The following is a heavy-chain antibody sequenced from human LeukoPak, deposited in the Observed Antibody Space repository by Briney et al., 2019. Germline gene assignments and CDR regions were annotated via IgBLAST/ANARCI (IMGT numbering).Heavy chain of an antibody. Sequence: GGSLRLSCAASGFTFSNAWMSWVRQAPGKGLEWVGRIKSKTDGGTTDYAAPVKGRFTISRDDSKNTLYLQMNSLKTEDTAVHYCTTAYDYGDPYYFDYWGQGTLVTVSS. CDR2: IKSKTDGGTT. D-gene: IGHD4-17*01. V-gene: IGHV3-15*01. CDR1: GFTFSNAW. CDR3: TTAYDYGDPYYFDY. J-gene: IGHJ4*02.